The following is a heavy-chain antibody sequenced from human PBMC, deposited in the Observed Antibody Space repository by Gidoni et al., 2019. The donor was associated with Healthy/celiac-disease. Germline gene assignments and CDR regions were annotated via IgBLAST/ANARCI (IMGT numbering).Heavy chain of an antibody. J-gene: IGHJ3*02. V-gene: IGHV4-59*01. CDR2: IYYSGST. CDR1: GGSISIYY. Sequence: QVQLQESGPGLVKPSETPPLTCTVSGGSISIYYWSWIRQPPGKGLEWIGYIYYSGSTNYNPSLKSRVTISVDTSKNQFSLKLSSVTAADTAVYYCARAIVEMAANDDDAFDIWGQGTMVTVSS. CDR3: ARAIVEMAANDDDAFDI. D-gene: IGHD1-1*01.